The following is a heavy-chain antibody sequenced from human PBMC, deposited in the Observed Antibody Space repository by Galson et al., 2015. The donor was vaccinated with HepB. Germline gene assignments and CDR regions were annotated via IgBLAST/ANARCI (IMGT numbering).Heavy chain of an antibody. CDR1: GFTFDDYG. CDR2: INWNGGST. Sequence: SLRLSCAASGFTFDDYGMSWVRQAPGKGLEWVSGINWNGGSTGYADSVKGRFTISRDNAKNSLYLQMNSLRAEDTALYHCARDLVGYCSSTSCLPDYWGQGTLVTVSS. D-gene: IGHD2-2*01. J-gene: IGHJ4*02. CDR3: ARDLVGYCSSTSCLPDY. V-gene: IGHV3-20*01.